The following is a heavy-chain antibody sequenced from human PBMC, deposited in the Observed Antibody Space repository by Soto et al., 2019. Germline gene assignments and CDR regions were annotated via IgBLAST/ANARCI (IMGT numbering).Heavy chain of an antibody. CDR1: GFSLTSRGMC. CDR2: INWDDDK. CDR3: ARFLTFNNWFDP. J-gene: IGHJ5*02. V-gene: IGHV2-70*01. D-gene: IGHD3-16*01. Sequence: SGPTLVNPTQTLTLTCTFSGFSLTSRGMCVSWIRQPPGKALEWLALINWDDDKYYSTSLKTRLTISKDTSKNQVVLTMTNVDPVGTATYYCARFLTFNNWFDPWGQGTLVTVS.